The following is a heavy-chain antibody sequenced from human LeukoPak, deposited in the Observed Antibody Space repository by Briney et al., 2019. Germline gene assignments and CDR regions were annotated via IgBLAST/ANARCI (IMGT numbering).Heavy chain of an antibody. CDR3: ARPITGWRVHDAFDI. V-gene: IGHV3-21*01. D-gene: IGHD3-16*01. Sequence: GGSLRLSCAASGFTFSSYSMNWVREAPGKGLEWVSSISSSSSYIYYADSVKGRFTISRDNAKNSLYLQMNSLRAEDTAVYYCARPITGWRVHDAFDIWGQGTMVTVSS. CDR2: ISSSSSYI. CDR1: GFTFSSYS. J-gene: IGHJ3*02.